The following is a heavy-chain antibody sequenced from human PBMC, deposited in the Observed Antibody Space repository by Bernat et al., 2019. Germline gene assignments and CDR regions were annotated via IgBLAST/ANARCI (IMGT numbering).Heavy chain of an antibody. V-gene: IGHV2-5*02. CDR2: IYWDDNK. Sequence: QITLKESGPTLVKPTQTLTLTCTFSGFSLSTSGVGVGWIRQPPGKAVEWLAVIYWDDNKRYSPSLNGRLSIMKDASKNQVVLTMTNIDPVDTATYYCARTSLLSSGVTDLGAFDIWGQGTMVTVSS. CDR1: GFSLSTSGVG. D-gene: IGHD4-23*01. CDR3: ARTSLLSSGVTDLGAFDI. J-gene: IGHJ3*02.